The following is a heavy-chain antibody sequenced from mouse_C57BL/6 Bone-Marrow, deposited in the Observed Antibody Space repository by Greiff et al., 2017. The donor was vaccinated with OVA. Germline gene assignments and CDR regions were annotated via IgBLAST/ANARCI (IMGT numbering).Heavy chain of an antibody. Sequence: KLMESGGGFVKPGGSLKLSCSASGFTFSSYTMSWVRQTPEKRLEWVATISGGGGNTYYPDSVKGRFTISRDNAKNTLYLQMSSLRSEDTALYYCARSGYDWFAYWGQGTLVTVSA. CDR1: GFTFSSYT. V-gene: IGHV5-9*04. CDR2: ISGGGGNT. J-gene: IGHJ3*01. CDR3: ARSGYDWFAY. D-gene: IGHD2-2*01.